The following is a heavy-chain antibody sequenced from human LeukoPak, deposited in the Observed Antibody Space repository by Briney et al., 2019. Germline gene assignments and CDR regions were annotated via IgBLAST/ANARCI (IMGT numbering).Heavy chain of an antibody. D-gene: IGHD2-2*01. V-gene: IGHV1-2*02. Sequence: GASVKVSCKASGYTFTGYYMHWVRQAPGQGLERMGWINPNSGGTNYAQKFQGRVTMTRDTSISTAYMELSRLRSDDTAVYYCARVRRYCSSTSCYRNNWFDPWGQGTLVTVSS. CDR2: INPNSGGT. CDR1: GYTFTGYY. CDR3: ARVRRYCSSTSCYRNNWFDP. J-gene: IGHJ5*02.